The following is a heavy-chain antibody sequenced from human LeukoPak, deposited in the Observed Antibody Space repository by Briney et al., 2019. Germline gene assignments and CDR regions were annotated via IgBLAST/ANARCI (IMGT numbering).Heavy chain of an antibody. CDR2: ISSASSYK. CDR3: ARDEELGEWDLPWDH. CDR1: GFTFSRYS. V-gene: IGHV3-21*01. J-gene: IGHJ4*02. Sequence: GGSLRLSCAASGFTFSRYSMQWVRQAPGKGLEWVSYISSASSYKYYADSIKGRFTISRDNAKNSLYLQMISLRAEDTAVYYCARDEELGEWDLPWDHWGQGTLVTVSS. D-gene: IGHD3-16*01.